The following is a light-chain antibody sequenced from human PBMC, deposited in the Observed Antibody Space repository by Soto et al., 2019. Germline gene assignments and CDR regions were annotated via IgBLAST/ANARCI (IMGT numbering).Light chain of an antibody. Sequence: QSVLTQPPSVSEAPGQRVTISCTGSSSNIGAGYEAHWYQQVPGTAPKLLIYENNNRPSVVPDRFSGSKSGTSASLAITGLQAEDEAEYYCQSYDSSLSGYVFGTRTKHTVL. CDR2: ENN. V-gene: IGLV1-40*01. J-gene: IGLJ1*01. CDR3: QSYDSSLSGYV. CDR1: SSNIGAGYE.